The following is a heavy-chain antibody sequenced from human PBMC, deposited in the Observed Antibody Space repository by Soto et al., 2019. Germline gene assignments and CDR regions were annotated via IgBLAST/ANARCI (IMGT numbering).Heavy chain of an antibody. D-gene: IGHD2-21*02. CDR3: PSAIGGDSEYYFDF. V-gene: IGHV4-31*03. CDR2: IYYSGRT. CDR1: GVSISSGGYY. Sequence: SETLSLTCTVSGVSISSGGYYWSWIRQHPGKGLEWIGNIYYSGRTYYNPSLKSRVILSVDTSKNHFSLTLRSVTAADSAMYYRPSAIGGDSEYYFDFWGQGALVTVSS. J-gene: IGHJ4*02.